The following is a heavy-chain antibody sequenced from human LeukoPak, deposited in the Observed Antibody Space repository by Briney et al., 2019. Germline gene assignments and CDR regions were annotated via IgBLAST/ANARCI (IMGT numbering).Heavy chain of an antibody. J-gene: IGHJ4*02. D-gene: IGHD5-18*01. CDR1: GFTFSSYA. CDR3: AKGYSYGYGLNRYFDY. V-gene: IGHV3-23*01. CDR2: ISGSGGST. Sequence: PGGSLRLSCAAPGFTFSSYAMSWVRQAPGKGLEWVSAISGSGGSTYYADSVKGRFTISRDNSKNTLYLQMNSLRAEDTAVYYCAKGYSYGYGLNRYFDYWGQGTLVTVSS.